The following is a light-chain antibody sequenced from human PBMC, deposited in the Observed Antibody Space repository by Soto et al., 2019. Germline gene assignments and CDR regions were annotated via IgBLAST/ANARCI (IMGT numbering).Light chain of an antibody. V-gene: IGKV3-20*01. J-gene: IGKJ5*01. CDR3: QQYGSSPPIT. Sequence: EIVLTQSPATLPLSPGERATLSCRASQSVSSSYLAWYQQKPGQAPRLLIYGASSRATGIADRFSGSGSGSDFTLTISRLDPEDFAVYYCQQYGSSPPITFGQGTRLEIK. CDR1: QSVSSSY. CDR2: GAS.